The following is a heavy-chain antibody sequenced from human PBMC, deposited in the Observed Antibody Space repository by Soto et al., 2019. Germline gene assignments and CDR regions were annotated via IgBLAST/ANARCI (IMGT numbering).Heavy chain of an antibody. D-gene: IGHD2-2*01. Sequence: GGSLRLSCAASGFTFSSYSMNWVRQAPGKGLEWVSSISSSSSYIYYADSVKGRFTISRDNAKNSLYLQMNSLRAEDTAVYYCASPINIVVEGYYYYMDVWGKGTTVTVSS. J-gene: IGHJ6*03. CDR2: ISSSSSYI. CDR3: ASPINIVVEGYYYYMDV. V-gene: IGHV3-21*01. CDR1: GFTFSSYS.